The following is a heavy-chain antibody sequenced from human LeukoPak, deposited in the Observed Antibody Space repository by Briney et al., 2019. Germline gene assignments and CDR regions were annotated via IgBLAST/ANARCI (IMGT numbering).Heavy chain of an antibody. CDR2: IIPISGAP. CDR3: ARGPTSLIIFSYVDV. Sequence: ASVKVSCKTLGGTFSSYATTWVRQAPGQGLEWMGGIIPISGAPNYAQKFRGRVTITAHKSTSTAYMDLSSLRSEDTAVYYCARGPTSLIIFSYVDVWGTGTTVTVSS. CDR1: GGTFSSYA. D-gene: IGHD3-9*01. J-gene: IGHJ6*03. V-gene: IGHV1-69*06.